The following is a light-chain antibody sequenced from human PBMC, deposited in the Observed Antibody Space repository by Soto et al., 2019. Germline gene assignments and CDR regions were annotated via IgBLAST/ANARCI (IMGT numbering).Light chain of an antibody. CDR3: QQYNSYSWT. CDR2: DAS. Sequence: IVMTHSPATLSLSPGERATLSCRASQTIDTTLAWYQRKPGQAPRLLIYDASTRATGVPARFSGSGSGTEFTLTISSLQPDDFATYYCQQYNSYSWTFGQGTKVDIK. V-gene: IGKV3-15*01. CDR1: QTIDTT. J-gene: IGKJ1*01.